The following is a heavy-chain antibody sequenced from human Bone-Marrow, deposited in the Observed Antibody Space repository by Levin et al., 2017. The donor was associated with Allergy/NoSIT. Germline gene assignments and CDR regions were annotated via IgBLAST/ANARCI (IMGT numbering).Heavy chain of an antibody. CDR1: GFNFDRYA. J-gene: IGHJ5*02. CDR3: AKGQGYGTWNYRGWFDP. V-gene: IGHV3-23*01. D-gene: IGHD1-7*01. CDR2: ISADGSRT. Sequence: GESLKISCAASGFNFDRYAMTWVRLAPGKGLEWVSAISADGSRTYYADSLKGRITISRDNSKDMLYLQMTNLRPEDTAVFFCAKGQGYGTWNYRGWFDPWGQGTRVTVSS.